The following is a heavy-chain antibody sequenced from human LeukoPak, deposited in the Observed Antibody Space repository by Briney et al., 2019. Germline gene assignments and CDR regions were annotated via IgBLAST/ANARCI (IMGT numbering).Heavy chain of an antibody. Sequence: GGSLRLSCAAPGFTFSSYTMHWVRQAPGKGLEWVAVISYDGSNKYYADSVKGRFTISRDNSKSTLFLQMNSPSAEDTAVYYCARGIAATNYMDVWGKGTTVTVSS. CDR1: GFTFSSYT. CDR2: ISYDGSNK. CDR3: ARGIAATNYMDV. V-gene: IGHV3-30-3*01. D-gene: IGHD6-13*01. J-gene: IGHJ6*03.